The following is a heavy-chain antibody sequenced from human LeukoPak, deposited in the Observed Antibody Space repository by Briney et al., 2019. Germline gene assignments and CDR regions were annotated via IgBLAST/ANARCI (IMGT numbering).Heavy chain of an antibody. Sequence: SETLSLTCAVYGGSFSGYYWSWIRQPPGKGLEWIGEINHSGSTNYNPSLKSRVTISVDTSKNQFSLKLSSVTAADTAVYYCARSRYSSSPFQHWGQGTLVTVSS. D-gene: IGHD6-13*01. CDR3: ARSRYSSSPFQH. CDR1: GGSFSGYY. J-gene: IGHJ1*01. CDR2: INHSGST. V-gene: IGHV4-34*01.